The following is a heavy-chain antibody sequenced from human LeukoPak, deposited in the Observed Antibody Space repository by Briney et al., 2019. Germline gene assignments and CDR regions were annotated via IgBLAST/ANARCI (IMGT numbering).Heavy chain of an antibody. J-gene: IGHJ5*02. D-gene: IGHD2-2*02. CDR1: GGTFSSYA. CDR3: ATSTYYCSSTSCYTVRWFDP. CDR2: IIPIFGTA. V-gene: IGHV1-69*05. Sequence: ASVKVSCKASGGTFSSYAISWVRQAPGQGLEWMGGIIPIFGTANYAQKFQGRVTITTDESTSTAYMGLSSLRSEDTAVYYCATSTYYCSSTSCYTVRWFDPWGQGTLVTVSS.